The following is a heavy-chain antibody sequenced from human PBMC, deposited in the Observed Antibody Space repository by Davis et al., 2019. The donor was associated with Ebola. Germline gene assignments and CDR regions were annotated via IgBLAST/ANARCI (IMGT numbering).Heavy chain of an antibody. V-gene: IGHV1-2*04. CDR1: GYTFTGYY. Sequence: AASVKVSCKASGYTFTGYYMHWVRQAPGQGLEWVGWINPNSGGTNYAQKFQGWVTMTRDTSISTAYMELSRLRSDDTAVYYCARSWGAPWLVQYYFDYWGQGTLVTVSS. CDR3: ARSWGAPWLVQYYFDY. CDR2: INPNSGGT. J-gene: IGHJ4*02. D-gene: IGHD6-19*01.